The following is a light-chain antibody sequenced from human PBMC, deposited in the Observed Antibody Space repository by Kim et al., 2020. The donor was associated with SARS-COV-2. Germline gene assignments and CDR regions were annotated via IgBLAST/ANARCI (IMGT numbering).Light chain of an antibody. J-gene: IGKJ1*01. CDR2: AAS. V-gene: IGKV1-39*01. Sequence: DIQMTQSPSSLSASVGDRVTITCRTSQSIRRFLNWYQQKPGKAPALLIYAASSLLTGVPSRFSGSGSETDFTLTISSLQPEDFATYYCQESSSSLWTFGQGTKVDIK. CDR3: QESSSSLWT. CDR1: QSIRRF.